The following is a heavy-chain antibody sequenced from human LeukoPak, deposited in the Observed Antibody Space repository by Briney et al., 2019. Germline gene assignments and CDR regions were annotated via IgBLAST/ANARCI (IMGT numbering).Heavy chain of an antibody. J-gene: IGHJ3*02. D-gene: IGHD6-19*01. CDR2: IWYVGSNK. CDR1: GFTFSSYG. V-gene: IGHV3-33*01. CDR3: ARDRSQYSSGWYDAFDI. Sequence: GRSLRLSCAASGFTFSSYGMHWVRQAPGKGLEWVAVIWYVGSNKYYADSVKGRFTISRDNSKNTLYLQMNSLRAEDTAVYYCARDRSQYSSGWYDAFDIWGQGTMVTVSS.